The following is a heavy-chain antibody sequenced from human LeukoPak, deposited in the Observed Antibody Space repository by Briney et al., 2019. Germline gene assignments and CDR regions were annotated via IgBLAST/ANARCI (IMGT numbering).Heavy chain of an antibody. V-gene: IGHV3-23*01. D-gene: IGHD3-10*01. CDR1: GFTFSSNA. J-gene: IGHJ4*01. CDR3: AKDAVAPGSGGDYFDY. Sequence: GGSLRLSCAASGFTFSSNAMSWVRQAPGKGLEWVSVITGNGGRTYYTESVKGRFTISRDNSKHTLSPQMNSLRAEDTAVYYCAKDAVAPGSGGDYFDYWGHGTLVTVSS. CDR2: ITGNGGRT.